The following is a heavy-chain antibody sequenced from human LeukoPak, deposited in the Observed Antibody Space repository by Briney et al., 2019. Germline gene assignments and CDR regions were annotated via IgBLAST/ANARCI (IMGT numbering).Heavy chain of an antibody. CDR2: INPNSGGT. CDR3: ARYHPSSGWYKH. Sequence: ASVKVSCKASGYTFTGHYMHWVRQAPGQGLEWMGWINPNSGGTNYAQKFQGRVTMTRDTSISTAYMELSRLRSDDTAVYYCARYHPSSGWYKHWGQGTLVTVSS. CDR1: GYTFTGHY. J-gene: IGHJ4*02. V-gene: IGHV1-2*02. D-gene: IGHD6-19*01.